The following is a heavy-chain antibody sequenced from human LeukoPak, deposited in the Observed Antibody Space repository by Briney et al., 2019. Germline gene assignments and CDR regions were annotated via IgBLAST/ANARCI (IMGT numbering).Heavy chain of an antibody. J-gene: IGHJ4*02. CDR3: AKDNSPKVYCSGGSCY. CDR1: GFTFSNYA. V-gene: IGHV3-23*01. D-gene: IGHD2-15*01. Sequence: GGSLRLSCAASGFTFSNYAMSWVRQAPGKGLEWVSGISGSGGSIYYADSVKGRFTISRDNSKNTLYLQMNSLRAEDTAVYYCAKDNSPKVYCSGGSCYWGQGTLVTVSS. CDR2: ISGSGGSI.